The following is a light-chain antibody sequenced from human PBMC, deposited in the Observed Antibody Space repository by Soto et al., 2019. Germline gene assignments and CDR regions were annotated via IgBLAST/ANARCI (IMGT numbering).Light chain of an antibody. CDR3: QQYDSNFYT. CDR1: QSISSW. J-gene: IGKJ2*01. V-gene: IGKV1-5*03. CDR2: KAS. Sequence: DIQMTQSPSTLSASVGDRVTITCRASQSISSWLARYQQKPGKAPKLLIYKASSLESGVPSRFSGSGSGTEFTLTISSLQPDDFATYYCQQYDSNFYTFGQGTKLEIK.